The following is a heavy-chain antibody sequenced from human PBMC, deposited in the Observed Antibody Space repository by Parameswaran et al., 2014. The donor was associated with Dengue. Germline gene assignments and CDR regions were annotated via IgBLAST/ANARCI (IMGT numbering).Heavy chain of an antibody. Sequence: WIRQPPGKGLEWIGYIYYSGSTYYNPSLKSRVTISVDTSKNQFSLKLSSVTAADTAVYYCARAERYYGSGSYGTYGMDVVGPRDHGHRLL. V-gene: IGHV4-30-4*01. D-gene: IGHD3-10*01. J-gene: IGHJ6*02. CDR3: ARAERYYGSGSYGTYGMDV. CDR2: IYYSGST.